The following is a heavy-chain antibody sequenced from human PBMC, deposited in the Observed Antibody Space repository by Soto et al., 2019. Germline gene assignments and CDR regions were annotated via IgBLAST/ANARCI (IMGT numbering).Heavy chain of an antibody. CDR3: ARGIATGQLDP. CDR1: GYTFTRYT. CDR2: INPDNCNT. Sequence: AGVKVSCKASGYTFTRYTMNWVRQAPGQRLEWMGWINPDNCNTKFSQKFHERVVITRDTSASTAYMDLSSLRSEDTAVYYCARGIATGQLDPWGQGTLVTVSS. D-gene: IGHD2-15*01. J-gene: IGHJ5*02. V-gene: IGHV1-3*01.